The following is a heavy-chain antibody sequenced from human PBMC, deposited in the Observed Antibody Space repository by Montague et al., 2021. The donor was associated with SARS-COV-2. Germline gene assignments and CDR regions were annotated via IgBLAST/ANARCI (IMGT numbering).Heavy chain of an antibody. CDR3: ARTYSGTYFDYFDY. CDR1: GFTFLSYV. D-gene: IGHD1-26*01. CDR2: ISYDGNNK. J-gene: IGHJ4*02. V-gene: IGHV3-30*15. Sequence: SLRLSCAASGFTFLSYVIHWVRQAPDKGLEWVAVISYDGNNKYYADSVKGRFTISRDNSKNTLFLQMSSLKPEDTAVYYCARTYSGTYFDYFDYWGQGTLVTVSS.